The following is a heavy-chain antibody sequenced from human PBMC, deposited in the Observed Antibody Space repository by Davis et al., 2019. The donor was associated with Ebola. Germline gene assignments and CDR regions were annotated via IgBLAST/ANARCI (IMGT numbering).Heavy chain of an antibody. Sequence: SVKVSCKASGGTFSSYAISWVRQAPGQGLEWMGRIIPILGIANYAQKFQGRVTITADKSTGTAYMELSSLRSEDTAVYYCARVSRPLVLMVYDYYYYGMDVWGQGTTVTVSS. CDR1: GGTFSSYA. CDR2: IIPILGIA. D-gene: IGHD2-8*01. CDR3: ARVSRPLVLMVYDYYYYGMDV. J-gene: IGHJ6*02. V-gene: IGHV1-69*04.